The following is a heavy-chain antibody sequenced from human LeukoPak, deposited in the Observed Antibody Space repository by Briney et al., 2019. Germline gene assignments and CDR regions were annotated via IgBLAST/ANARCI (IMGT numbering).Heavy chain of an antibody. Sequence: LGASVKVSCKASGYTFTGYYMHWVRQAPGQGLEWMGIINPSGGSTSYAQKFQGRVTMTRDMSTSTVYMELSSLRSEDTAVYYCARGFIPHLTMVRGVIITGDAFDIWGQGTMVTVSS. CDR1: GYTFTGYY. D-gene: IGHD3-10*01. J-gene: IGHJ3*02. V-gene: IGHV1-46*01. CDR3: ARGFIPHLTMVRGVIITGDAFDI. CDR2: INPSGGST.